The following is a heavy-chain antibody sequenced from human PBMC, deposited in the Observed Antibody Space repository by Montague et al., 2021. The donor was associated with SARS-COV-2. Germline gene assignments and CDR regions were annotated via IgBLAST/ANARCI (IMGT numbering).Heavy chain of an antibody. D-gene: IGHD3-9*01. CDR3: ATDRTVAPGYGFDP. J-gene: IGHJ5*02. CDR2: INTDGTIT. Sequence: SLRLSCAASGFTFSSHWMHWVRQLPGKGLLWVSRINTDGTITHYADSVKGRFTISRDNAKNSMYLQMNSLRVEDTAAYYCATDRTVAPGYGFDPWGQGTLVTVSS. CDR1: GFTFSSHW. V-gene: IGHV3-74*01.